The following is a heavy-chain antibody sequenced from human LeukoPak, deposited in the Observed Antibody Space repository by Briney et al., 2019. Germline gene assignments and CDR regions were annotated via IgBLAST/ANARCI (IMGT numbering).Heavy chain of an antibody. CDR3: ARGPVWGSYHFNWFDP. Sequence: SETLSLTCTVSGGSISSSNYYWGWIRRPPGKGLEWIGSIFYSGSTYYNPSLKSRVTISVDTSKTQFSLKLNSVTAADTAVYYCARGPVWGSYHFNWFDPWGQGTLVAVSS. CDR1: GGSISSSNYY. CDR2: IFYSGST. J-gene: IGHJ5*02. D-gene: IGHD3-16*02. V-gene: IGHV4-39*07.